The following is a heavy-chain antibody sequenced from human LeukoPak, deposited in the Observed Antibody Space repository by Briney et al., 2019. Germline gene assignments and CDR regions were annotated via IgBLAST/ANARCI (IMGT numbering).Heavy chain of an antibody. Sequence: GGSLRLSCAASAFTFSNYWMSWVRQAPGKGLEWVANIKEDGSEINYVDSVKGRFTISRDNAKNSLYLQMNSLTVDDTAVYYCARDRGYSSFDYWGQGTLVSVSS. J-gene: IGHJ4*02. CDR1: AFTFSNYW. CDR3: ARDRGYSSFDY. D-gene: IGHD4-23*01. CDR2: IKEDGSEI. V-gene: IGHV3-7*01.